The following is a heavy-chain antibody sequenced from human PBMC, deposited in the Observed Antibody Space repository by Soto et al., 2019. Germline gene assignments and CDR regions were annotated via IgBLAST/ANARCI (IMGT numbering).Heavy chain of an antibody. J-gene: IGHJ6*03. V-gene: IGHV4-59*01. CDR2: IYYSGST. CDR1: GGSISSYD. CDR3: ARVGYYGSGSYQAHYYMDV. D-gene: IGHD3-10*01. Sequence: SETLSLTCTVSGGSISSYDWSWIRQPPGKGLEWIGYIYYSGSTNYNPSLKSRVTISVDTSKNQFSLKLSSVTAADTAVYYCARVGYYGSGSYQAHYYMDVWGKGTTVTVSS.